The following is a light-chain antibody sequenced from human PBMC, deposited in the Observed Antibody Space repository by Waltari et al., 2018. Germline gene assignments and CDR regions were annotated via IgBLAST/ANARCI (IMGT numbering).Light chain of an antibody. CDR1: QSVSSY. Sequence: EIVLTQSPATLSLSPGESATLSCRASQSVSSYLAWYQQKPGQAPRLLIYDASNRATGIPARFSGSGSGTDFTLTISSLEPEDFAVYYCQQRSNWPGFTFGPGTKVDIK. V-gene: IGKV3-11*01. CDR3: QQRSNWPGFT. CDR2: DAS. J-gene: IGKJ3*01.